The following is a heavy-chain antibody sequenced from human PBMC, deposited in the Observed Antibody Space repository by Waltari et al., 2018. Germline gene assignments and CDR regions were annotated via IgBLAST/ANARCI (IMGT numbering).Heavy chain of an antibody. Sequence: QPPGKGLEWIGEINHSGSTNYNPSLKSRVTISVDTSKNQFSLKLSSVTAADTAVYYCARGLAAYYGSGRYYNLYFD. V-gene: IGHV4-34*01. CDR3: ARGLAAYYGSGRYYNLYFD. CDR2: INHSGST. D-gene: IGHD3-10*01. J-gene: IGHJ4*01.